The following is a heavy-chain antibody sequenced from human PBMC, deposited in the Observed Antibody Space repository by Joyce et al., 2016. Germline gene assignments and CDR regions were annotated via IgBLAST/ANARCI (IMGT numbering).Heavy chain of an antibody. CDR2: MTPKSGDT. V-gene: IGHV1-8*03. Sequence: QVQLVQSGTEVKKPGASVKVSCRTSGYTFTSYDINWVRQPTGQGLEWMGWMTPKSGDTGYAQKFQGRITITRDTSISTAYMELSSLTSEDSAVYYCARNKYGTGTFENWGQGTVVTVSS. D-gene: IGHD3-10*01. CDR1: GYTFTSYD. CDR3: ARNKYGTGTFEN. J-gene: IGHJ4*02.